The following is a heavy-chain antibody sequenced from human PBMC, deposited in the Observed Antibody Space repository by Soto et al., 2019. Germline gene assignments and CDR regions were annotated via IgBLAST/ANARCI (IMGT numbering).Heavy chain of an antibody. CDR1: GGSISSGGYY. CDR2: IYYSGST. V-gene: IGHV4-31*03. CDR3: ARGSPVATDY. Sequence: ASETLSLTCTVSGGSISSGGYYWSWIRQHPGKGLEWIGYIYYSGSTYYNPSLKSRVTISVDRSKNQFSLKLSSVTAADTAVYYCARGSPVATDYWGQGTLVTVSS. J-gene: IGHJ4*02. D-gene: IGHD2-21*02.